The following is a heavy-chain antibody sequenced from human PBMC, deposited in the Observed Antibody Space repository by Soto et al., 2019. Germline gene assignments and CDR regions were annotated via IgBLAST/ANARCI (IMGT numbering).Heavy chain of an antibody. V-gene: IGHV1-46*03. CDR3: ARDEPYYDFWSGYLGFDY. CDR1: GYTFTSYH. J-gene: IGHJ4*02. D-gene: IGHD3-3*01. CDR2: INPSGGST. Sequence: ASVKVSCKASGYTFTSYHMHWVRQAPGQGLEWVGTINPSGGSTSYAQKFQGRVTMTRDTSTSTVYMELSSLRSEDTAVYYCARDEPYYDFWSGYLGFDYWGQGTLVTVSS.